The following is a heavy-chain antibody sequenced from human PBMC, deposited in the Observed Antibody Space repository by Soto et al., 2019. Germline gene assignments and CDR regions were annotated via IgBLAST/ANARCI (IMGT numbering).Heavy chain of an antibody. D-gene: IGHD3-22*01. Sequence: PSETLSLTCGVYGGSGGSFSAYYWSWIRQPPGKGLEWIGEIDHSGSTNYNPSLKSRVTISVDTSKNQFSLKLSSVTAADTAVYYCARGTRERSSGYYRMSYYYYGMDVWGQGTTVTVSS. V-gene: IGHV4-34*01. CDR2: IDHSGST. CDR3: ARGTRERSSGYYRMSYYYYGMDV. CDR1: GGSGGSFSAYY. J-gene: IGHJ6*02.